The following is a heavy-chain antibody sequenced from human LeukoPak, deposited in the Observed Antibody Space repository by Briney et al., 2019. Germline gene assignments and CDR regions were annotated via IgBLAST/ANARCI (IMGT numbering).Heavy chain of an antibody. CDR2: IRYDGRNK. V-gene: IGHV3-30*02. CDR1: GFNFNNYD. CDR3: AKRVYDYGYYQYFDY. Sequence: GGSLRLSCAASGFNFNNYDMYWVRRAPGKGLEWVAFIRYDGRNKYYADSVKGRFTISRDNPKTTLYLQMNSLRAEDTAVYYCAKRVYDYGYYQYFDYWGQGTLVTVSS. J-gene: IGHJ4*02. D-gene: IGHD4-17*01.